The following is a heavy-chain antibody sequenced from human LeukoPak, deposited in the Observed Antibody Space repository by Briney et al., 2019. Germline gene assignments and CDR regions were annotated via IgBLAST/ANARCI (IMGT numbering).Heavy chain of an antibody. V-gene: IGHV3-23*01. Sequence: GGSLRLSCAASGFTFSSYAMSWVRQAPGKVLEWVSAISGSGGSTYYADSVKGRFTISRDNSKNTLYLQMNSLRAEDTAVYYCAKDGQYSSSSPYYFDYWGQGTLVTVSS. J-gene: IGHJ4*02. CDR2: ISGSGGST. D-gene: IGHD6-6*01. CDR3: AKDGQYSSSSPYYFDY. CDR1: GFTFSSYA.